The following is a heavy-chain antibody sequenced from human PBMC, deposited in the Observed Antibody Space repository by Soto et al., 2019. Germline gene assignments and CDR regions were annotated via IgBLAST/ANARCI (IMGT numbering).Heavy chain of an antibody. Sequence: QVQLQESGPGLVKPSETLSLTCTVSGGSISSYYWSWIRQPPGKGLEWIGYIYYSGSTNYNPSLKSRVTISVDTSKNQFSLMLSSVTAADTAVYYCARRTVTTRGLIWFDPWGQGTLVTVSS. D-gene: IGHD4-17*01. CDR1: GGSISSYY. V-gene: IGHV4-59*08. J-gene: IGHJ5*02. CDR2: IYYSGST. CDR3: ARRTVTTRGLIWFDP.